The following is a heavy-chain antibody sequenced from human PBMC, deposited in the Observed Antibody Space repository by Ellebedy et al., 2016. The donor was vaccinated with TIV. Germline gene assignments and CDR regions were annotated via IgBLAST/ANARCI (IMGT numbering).Heavy chain of an antibody. V-gene: IGHV3-48*04. Sequence: GESLKISCAASGFTFSPYAMNWVRQVPGKGLEWVSHISGSSLTKMYADSVVGRFTISRDNAKNSLYLQMDSLRVEDTAVYYCARAMAWGNERMNDAFDIWGQGTMVTVSS. CDR2: ISGSSLTK. D-gene: IGHD3-10*01. CDR3: ARAMAWGNERMNDAFDI. CDR1: GFTFSPYA. J-gene: IGHJ3*02.